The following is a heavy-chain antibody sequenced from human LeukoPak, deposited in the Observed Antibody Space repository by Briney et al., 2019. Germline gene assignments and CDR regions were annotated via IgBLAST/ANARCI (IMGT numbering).Heavy chain of an antibody. CDR1: GGSISSGSYY. J-gene: IGHJ5*02. CDR2: IYTSGST. CDR3: ARRSRGSSSLWFDP. Sequence: SETLSLTCTVSGGSISSGSYYWSWIRQPAGKGLEWIGRIYTSGSTNYNPSLKSRVTISVDTSKNQFSLKLSSVTAADTAVYYCARRSRGSSSLWFDPWGQGTLVTVSS. V-gene: IGHV4-61*02. D-gene: IGHD6-6*01.